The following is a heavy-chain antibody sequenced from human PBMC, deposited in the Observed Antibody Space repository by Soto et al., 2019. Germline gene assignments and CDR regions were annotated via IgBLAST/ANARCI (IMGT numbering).Heavy chain of an antibody. V-gene: IGHV1-69*06. Sequence: QVQLVQSGAEVKKPGSSVNVSCKASGGTFSSYAISWVRQAPGPGLEWMGGLIPIFGTANYAHTFQGGVTITADKSTSTAWMEGSSLRSEDTAVYYCASTPRRGYSYCVDYYYCMDVWGQGSTVTVSS. CDR3: ASTPRRGYSYCVDYYYCMDV. J-gene: IGHJ6*02. CDR2: LIPIFGTA. D-gene: IGHD5-18*01. CDR1: GGTFSSYA.